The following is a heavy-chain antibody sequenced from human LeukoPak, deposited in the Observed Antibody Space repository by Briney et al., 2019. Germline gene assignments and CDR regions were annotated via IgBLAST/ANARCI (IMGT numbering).Heavy chain of an antibody. J-gene: IGHJ4*02. V-gene: IGHV3-30-3*01. Sequence: GRSLRLSCAASGFTFSSYAMHWVRQAPGKGLEWVAIISYDGSNKYYADSVKGRFTISRDNSKNTLYLQMNSLRAEDTAVYYCARDTNWNFDYWGQGTLVTVPS. CDR1: GFTFSSYA. CDR3: ARDTNWNFDY. D-gene: IGHD1-1*01. CDR2: ISYDGSNK.